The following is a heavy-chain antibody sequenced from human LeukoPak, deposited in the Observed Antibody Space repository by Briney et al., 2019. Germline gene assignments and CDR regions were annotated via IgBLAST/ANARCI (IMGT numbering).Heavy chain of an antibody. V-gene: IGHV4-39*07. CDR2: IYYSGST. Sequence: PSETLSLTCTVSGGSISSSSYYWGWIRQPPGKGLEWIGSIYYSGSTYYNPSLKSRVTISVDTSKNQFSLKLSSVTAADTAVYYCARVGYSGYDNFDYWGQGTLVTVSS. D-gene: IGHD5-12*01. CDR1: GGSISSSSYY. CDR3: ARVGYSGYDNFDY. J-gene: IGHJ4*02.